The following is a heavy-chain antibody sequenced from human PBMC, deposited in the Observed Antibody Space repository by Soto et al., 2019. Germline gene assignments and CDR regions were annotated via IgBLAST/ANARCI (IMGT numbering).Heavy chain of an antibody. D-gene: IGHD3-22*01. J-gene: IGHJ4*02. CDR2: ISGSGGNT. Sequence: EVQLLESGGGLVQPGGSLRLSCATSGFTFSTHAMSWVRQAPGKGLQWVSGISGSGGNTYYADSVKGRFTISRDNSKNTLYLQMNSLRAEDTAVYYCAGVYITMIGRSFDYWGQGTLVTVSS. CDR3: AGVYITMIGRSFDY. CDR1: GFTFSTHA. V-gene: IGHV3-23*01.